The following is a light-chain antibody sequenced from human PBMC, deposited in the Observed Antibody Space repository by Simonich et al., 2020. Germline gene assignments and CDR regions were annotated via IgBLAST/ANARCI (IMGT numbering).Light chain of an antibody. CDR1: QIVLYSSNNKNY. J-gene: IGKJ4*01. CDR2: WAS. V-gene: IGKV4-1*01. CDR3: QQYYGTPLT. Sequence: DIVMTQSPDSLAVSLGERATINCKSSQIVLYSSNNKNYLAWYQQQPGQPPKLLIYWASTRESGVPDRFSGSGSGTDFTLTISSLQAEDVAVYYCQQYYGTPLTFGGGTKVEIK.